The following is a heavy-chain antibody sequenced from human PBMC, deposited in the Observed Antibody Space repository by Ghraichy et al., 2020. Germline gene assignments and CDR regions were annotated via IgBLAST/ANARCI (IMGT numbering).Heavy chain of an antibody. CDR1: HNAFASSA. J-gene: IGHJ3*02. Sequence: ASVKVSCKTSHNAFASSAIHWVRQAPGQGLEWMGWISGYNGNTYYADSLQGRVVMTTDTSTATAFMELRSLKPDDTALYFCARLVIGGTVAFDIWGRGTTVIVS. CDR3: ARLVIGGTVAFDI. V-gene: IGHV1-18*04. CDR2: ISGYNGNT. D-gene: IGHD4-23*01.